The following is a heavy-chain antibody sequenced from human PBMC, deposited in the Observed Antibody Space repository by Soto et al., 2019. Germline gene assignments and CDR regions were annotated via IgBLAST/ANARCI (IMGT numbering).Heavy chain of an antibody. CDR3: AKTTVVTFGEDAFDI. J-gene: IGHJ3*02. CDR1: GGSISSSSYS. CDR2: IYYSGST. D-gene: IGHD4-17*01. V-gene: IGHV4-39*01. Sequence: PSETLSLTCTVSGGSISSSSYSWAWIHQPPGKGMEWIGGIYYSGSTYYNPSLKSRVTISVDTSKNQFSLKLSPVTAADTALYYCAKTTVVTFGEDAFDIWGQGTMVTVSS.